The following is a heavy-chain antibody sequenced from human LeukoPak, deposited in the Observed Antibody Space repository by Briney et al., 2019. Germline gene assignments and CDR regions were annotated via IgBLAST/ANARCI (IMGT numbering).Heavy chain of an antibody. J-gene: IGHJ4*02. D-gene: IGHD5-24*01. Sequence: SETLSLTCTVSGGSFSSCADYWSWVRQHPAKGLEWIWYISYSGSTYYNPSLKTRLTISVDTSKNQFSLKLDSVTAADTALYYCARADMATVFDFWGRGTLVTVSS. CDR2: ISYSGST. CDR3: ARADMATVFDF. V-gene: IGHV4-31*03. CDR1: GGSFSSCADY.